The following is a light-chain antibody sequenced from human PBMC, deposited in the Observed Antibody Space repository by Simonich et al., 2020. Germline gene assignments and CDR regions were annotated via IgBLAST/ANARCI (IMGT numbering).Light chain of an antibody. CDR3: QQYYSYPYT. CDR2: AAS. V-gene: IGKV1-8*01. Sequence: AIRMTQSPSSLSASTGDRVTITCRACQVISSYFDWYHQKPGNAPKLLIYAASTLQSGVPARFSGSGSGTDFTLTISCLQSEDFATYYCQQYYSYPYTFGQGTKLEIK. CDR1: QVISSY. J-gene: IGKJ2*01.